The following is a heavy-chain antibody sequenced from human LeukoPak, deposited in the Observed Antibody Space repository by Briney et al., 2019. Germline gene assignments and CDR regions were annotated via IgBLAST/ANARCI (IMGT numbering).Heavy chain of an antibody. CDR2: IYYSGST. V-gene: IGHV4-59*01. CDR1: GGSISSYY. Sequence: SETLSLTCTVSGGSISSYYWSWVRQPPGKGLEWIGYIYYSGSTNYNPSLKSRVTISVDTSKNQFSLKLSSVTAADTAVYYCARLLTGYTYTSTFDYLGQGTQVTVSS. CDR3: ARLLTGYTYTSTFDY. D-gene: IGHD3-9*01. J-gene: IGHJ4*02.